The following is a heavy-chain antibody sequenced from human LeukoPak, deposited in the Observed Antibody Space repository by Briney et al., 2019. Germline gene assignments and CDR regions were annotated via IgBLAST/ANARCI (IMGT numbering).Heavy chain of an antibody. D-gene: IGHD7-27*01. V-gene: IGHV4-31*03. CDR1: GGSISSGGYY. J-gene: IGHJ3*02. Sequence: KSSQTLSLTCTVSGGSISSGGYYWSWIRQHPGKGLEWIGYIYSSGSTDYNPSLRSRVTISIDTSKNHFSLKLNSVAAADGAVYYCARGPWGLDAFDIWGQGTVVTVSS. CDR2: IYSSGST. CDR3: ARGPWGLDAFDI.